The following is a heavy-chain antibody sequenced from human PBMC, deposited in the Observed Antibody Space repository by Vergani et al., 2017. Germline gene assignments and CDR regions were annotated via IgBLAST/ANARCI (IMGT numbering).Heavy chain of an antibody. CDR2: IRGSGGFT. CDR1: GFTFTNFA. Sequence: EVQLLESGGNLVQPGGSLRLSCAASGFTFTNFAMPWVRQAPGEGLEWVSGIRGSGGFTYYADSVKGRFTISRDNSKNTMFLQMNTLRAEDTAVYYCVKDNVPVYYDSSGYFDYWGQGTLVTVSS. CDR3: VKDNVPVYYDSSGYFDY. J-gene: IGHJ4*02. D-gene: IGHD3-22*01. V-gene: IGHV3-23*01.